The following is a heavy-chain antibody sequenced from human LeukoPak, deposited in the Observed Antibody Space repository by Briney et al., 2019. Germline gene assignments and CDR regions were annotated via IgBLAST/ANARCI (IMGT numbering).Heavy chain of an antibody. D-gene: IGHD3-22*01. V-gene: IGHV3-23*01. Sequence: GGSLRLSCAASGLTFSSYAMSWVRQAPGKGLEWVSAISGSGGSTYYADSVKGRFTISRDNSKNTLYLQMNSLRAEDTAVYYCAKASYYDSSGYLLDYWGQGTLVTVSS. J-gene: IGHJ4*02. CDR3: AKASYYDSSGYLLDY. CDR1: GLTFSSYA. CDR2: ISGSGGST.